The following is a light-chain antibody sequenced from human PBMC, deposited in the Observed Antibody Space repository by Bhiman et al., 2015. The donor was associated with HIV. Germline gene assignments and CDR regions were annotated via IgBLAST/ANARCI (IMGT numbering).Light chain of an antibody. Sequence: SYVLTQPPSVSVAPGKTASITCGGNNIGTKSVQWYQQRPGQAPVLVIYYDIDRPSGIPERFSGSNSGNTATLTISRVEAGDEADYYCQVWDTTSDHLEVFGRGTKLTVL. V-gene: IGLV3-21*04. CDR1: NIGTKS. CDR3: QVWDTTSDHLEV. CDR2: YDI. J-gene: IGLJ2*01.